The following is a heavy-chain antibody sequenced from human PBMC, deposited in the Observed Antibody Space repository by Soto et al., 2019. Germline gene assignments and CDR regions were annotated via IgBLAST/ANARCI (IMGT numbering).Heavy chain of an antibody. V-gene: IGHV1-2*04. J-gene: IGHJ3*02. CDR1: GYTFTGYY. CDR2: INPNSGGT. D-gene: IGHD3-3*01. CDR3: ARRRHYDFWSCYYAWPSDDAFDI. Sequence: QVQLVQSGAEVKKPGASVKVSCKASGYTFTGYYMHWVRQAPGQGLEWMGWINPNSGGTNYAQKFQGWVTMTRDTSISTAYMELSRLRSDDTAAYYCARRRHYDFWSCYYAWPSDDAFDIWGQGTMVTVSS.